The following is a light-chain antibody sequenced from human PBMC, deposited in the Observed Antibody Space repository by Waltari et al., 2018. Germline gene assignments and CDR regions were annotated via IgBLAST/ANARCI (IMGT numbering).Light chain of an antibody. J-gene: IGLJ2*01. V-gene: IGLV1-40*01. Sequence: QSVLTQPPSVSGAPGQRVTISCTGSSSNLGAGHDVHWYQFRPGAAPKRRIYGNNNRPSGVSYRFSGSKSGTSASLVVTGLQAGDEAVYYCQSYVSTHVVFGGGTQLTVL. CDR1: SSNLGAGHD. CDR3: QSYVSTHVV. CDR2: GNN.